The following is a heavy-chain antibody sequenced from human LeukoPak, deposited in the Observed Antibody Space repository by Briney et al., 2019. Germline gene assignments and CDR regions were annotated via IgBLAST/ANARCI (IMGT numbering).Heavy chain of an antibody. J-gene: IGHJ6*03. CDR2: ISSSGSTI. V-gene: IGHV3-11*01. CDR3: AREWGYSGYDAYYYYMDV. D-gene: IGHD5-12*01. CDR1: GFTFSDYY. Sequence: GGSLRLSCAASGFTFSDYYMSWIRQAPGKGLEWVSYISSSGSTIYYADSVKGRFTISRDNAKNSLYLQMNSLRADDTAVYYCAREWGYSGYDAYYYYMDVWGKGTTVTVSS.